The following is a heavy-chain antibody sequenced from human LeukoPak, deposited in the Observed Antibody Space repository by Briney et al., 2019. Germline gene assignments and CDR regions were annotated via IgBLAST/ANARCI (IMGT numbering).Heavy chain of an antibody. CDR1: GGSISSYY. V-gene: IGHV4-59*01. J-gene: IGHJ5*02. CDR2: IYYSGST. CDR3: ARSPNPYYDILTGYHWFDP. D-gene: IGHD3-9*01. Sequence: SETLSLTCIVSGGSISSYYWSWIRQPPGKGLEWIGYIYYSGSTNYNPSLKSRVTISVDTSKNQFSLKLSSVTAADTAVYYCARSPNPYYDILTGYHWFDPWGQGTLVTVSS.